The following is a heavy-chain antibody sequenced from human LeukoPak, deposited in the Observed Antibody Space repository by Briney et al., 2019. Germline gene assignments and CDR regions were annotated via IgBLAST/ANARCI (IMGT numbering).Heavy chain of an antibody. Sequence: SETLSLTCTVSGGSISSYCWSWIRQPPGKGLEWIGYIYYSGSTNYNPSLKSRVTMSVDTSKNQISLTLSSVTAADTAIYYCTRSTTIPDWGQGTLVTVSS. V-gene: IGHV4-59*12. J-gene: IGHJ4*02. CDR2: IYYSGST. CDR3: TRSTTIPD. D-gene: IGHD1/OR15-1a*01. CDR1: GGSISSYC.